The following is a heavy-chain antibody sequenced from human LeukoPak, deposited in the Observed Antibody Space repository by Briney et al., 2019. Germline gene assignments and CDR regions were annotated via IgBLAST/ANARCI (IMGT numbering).Heavy chain of an antibody. CDR1: GGSISSYY. D-gene: IGHD1-7*01. Sequence: SATLSLTCTVSGGSISSYYWSWIRQPAGKGLEWIGRIYTSGSTNYNPSLKSRVTMSVDTSKNQFSLKLSSVTAADTAVYYCASYNWNYVMAFDIWGQGTMVTVSS. J-gene: IGHJ3*02. CDR2: IYTSGST. V-gene: IGHV4-4*07. CDR3: ASYNWNYVMAFDI.